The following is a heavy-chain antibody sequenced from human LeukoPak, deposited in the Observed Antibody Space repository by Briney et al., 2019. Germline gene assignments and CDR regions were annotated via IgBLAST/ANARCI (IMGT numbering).Heavy chain of an antibody. D-gene: IGHD2-2*01. CDR1: GYTFTSYG. J-gene: IGHJ4*02. CDR3: ARVLLGYCSSTSCPKAPRYYFDY. CDR2: IIPIFGTA. V-gene: IGHV1-69*13. Sequence: GASVKVSCKASGYTFTSYGISWVRQAPGQGLEWMGGIIPIFGTANYAQKFQGRVTITADESTSTAYMELSSLRSEDTAVYYCARVLLGYCSSTSCPKAPRYYFDYWGQGTLVTVSS.